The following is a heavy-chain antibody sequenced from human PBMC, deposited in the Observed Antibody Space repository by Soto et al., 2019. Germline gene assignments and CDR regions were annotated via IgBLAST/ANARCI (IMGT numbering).Heavy chain of an antibody. V-gene: IGHV5-10-1*01. D-gene: IGHD3-10*01. CDR1: GYSFTDYS. CDR2: IDPRDSQT. CDR3: ARTGSGSWLDP. J-gene: IGHJ5*02. Sequence: PGESLKISCKPSGYSFTDYSITWVRQMSGKGLEWMGRIDPRDSQTDYSPSFQGHVTVSADKSSGTAFLQWHRPKASDTAIYYCARTGSGSWLDPWGQGTLVTVSS.